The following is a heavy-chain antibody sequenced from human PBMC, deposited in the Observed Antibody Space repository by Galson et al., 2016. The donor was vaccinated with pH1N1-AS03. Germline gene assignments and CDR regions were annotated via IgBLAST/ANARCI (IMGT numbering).Heavy chain of an antibody. V-gene: IGHV3-30*01. CDR1: GVIVSTYA. D-gene: IGHD6-13*01. CDR3: ARDSVSGGTYYYGMDV. CDR2: ISHDGRNK. J-gene: IGHJ6*02. Sequence: SLRLSCAASGVIVSTYAMHWVHQAPGKGLEWLAVISHDGRNKYYADSVKGRITISRDNSKNTLFVQMDSLRVEDTAVYYCARDSVSGGTYYYGMDVWGQGTTVTVSS.